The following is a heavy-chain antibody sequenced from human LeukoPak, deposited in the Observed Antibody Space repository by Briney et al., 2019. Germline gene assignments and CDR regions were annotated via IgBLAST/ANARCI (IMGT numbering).Heavy chain of an antibody. Sequence: GASLRPSCAASGFSFTNAWMSWVRQAPGKGLEWVGRIKSKTDGGTTDFAAPVKGRFTISRDDSKNTLYLQMNSLKTEDTAVFYCTTDQQMSTLVYWGQGALVTVPS. V-gene: IGHV3-15*01. CDR1: GFSFTNAW. J-gene: IGHJ4*02. CDR3: TTDQQMSTLVY. CDR2: IKSKTDGGTT. D-gene: IGHD5-24*01.